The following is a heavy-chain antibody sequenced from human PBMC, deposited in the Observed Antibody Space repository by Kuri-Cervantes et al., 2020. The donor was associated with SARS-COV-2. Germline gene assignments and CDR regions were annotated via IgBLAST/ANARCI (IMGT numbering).Heavy chain of an antibody. Sequence: GESLKISCAASGFTFSSYAMHWVRQAPGKGLEWVAVISYDGSNKYYADSVKGRFTISRDNSKNTLYLQMNSLRAEDTAVYYCATCARSGWYGSYDYWGQGTLVTVSS. V-gene: IGHV3-30-3*01. CDR1: GFTFSSYA. CDR2: ISYDGSNK. J-gene: IGHJ4*02. D-gene: IGHD6-19*01. CDR3: ATCARSGWYGSYDY.